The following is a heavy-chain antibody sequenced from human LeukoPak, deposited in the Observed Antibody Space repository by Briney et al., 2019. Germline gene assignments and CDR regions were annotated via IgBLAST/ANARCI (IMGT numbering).Heavy chain of an antibody. V-gene: IGHV1-8*01. Sequence: ASVKVSCKASGYTFTSYDINWVRQATGQGVEWMGWMNPNSGNTAYAQKFQGTVTMTRNTSISTAYMELSSLRSEDTAVYYCARASILSFDYWGQGTLVTVSS. CDR1: GYTFTSYD. CDR3: ARASILSFDY. CDR2: MNPNSGNT. D-gene: IGHD2/OR15-2a*01. J-gene: IGHJ4*02.